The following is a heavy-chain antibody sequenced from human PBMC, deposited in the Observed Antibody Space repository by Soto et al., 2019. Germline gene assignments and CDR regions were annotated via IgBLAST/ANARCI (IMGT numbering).Heavy chain of an antibody. V-gene: IGHV1-18*01. CDR1: GYTFTSYG. CDR3: ARGRYGDY. J-gene: IGHJ4*02. D-gene: IGHD1-1*01. Sequence: QVHLVQSGAEVKKPGASVKVSCKGSGYTFTSYGITWVRQAPGQGLEWMGWISAHKGNTDSAQKLQGRVTVTRDTSTSTAYMALRSLRSDDTAVYYCARGRYGDYGGQGALVTVTS. CDR2: ISAHKGNT.